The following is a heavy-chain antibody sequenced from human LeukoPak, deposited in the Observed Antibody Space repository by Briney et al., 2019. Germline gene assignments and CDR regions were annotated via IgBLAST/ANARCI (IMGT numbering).Heavy chain of an antibody. V-gene: IGHV4-4*09. J-gene: IGHJ4*02. CDR3: ARRRTTGTTGYFDY. Sequence: SETLPLTCAISRGSISTYYWSWIRQPPGKGLEWIGYISTSESTNYNPSLKSRITISVDTSKNQFSLNLSSVTAADTAVYYCARRRTTGTTGYFDYWGQGTLVTVSS. CDR2: ISTSEST. CDR1: RGSISTYY. D-gene: IGHD1-1*01.